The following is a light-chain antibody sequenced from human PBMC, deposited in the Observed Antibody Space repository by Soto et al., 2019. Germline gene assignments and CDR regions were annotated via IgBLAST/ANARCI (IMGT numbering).Light chain of an antibody. J-gene: IGKJ4*01. V-gene: IGKV3-11*01. CDR3: QQRSNWPPVT. CDR1: QSINRH. CDR2: DAS. Sequence: EIVLTQSPDTLSLSPGERATLSCMASQSINRHLAWYRQKPGQAPRLLIYDASNRATGIPARFSGSGSGTDFTLTISSLEPEDFGVYYCQQRSNWPPVTFGGGTKVEIK.